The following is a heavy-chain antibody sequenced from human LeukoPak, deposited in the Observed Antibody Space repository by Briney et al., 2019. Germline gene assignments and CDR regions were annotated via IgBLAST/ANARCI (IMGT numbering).Heavy chain of an antibody. V-gene: IGHV4-30-2*01. D-gene: IGHD3-16*02. J-gene: IGHJ4*02. CDR3: ARGAYRISRPGIDY. CDR2: IYHSGST. Sequence: SQTLSLTCTVSGSSISSGGYYWSWIRQPPGKGLEWIGYIYHSGSTYYNPSLKSRVTISVDRSKNQFSLKLSSVTAADTAIYYCARGAYRISRPGIDYWGQGTLVTVSS. CDR1: GSSISSGGYY.